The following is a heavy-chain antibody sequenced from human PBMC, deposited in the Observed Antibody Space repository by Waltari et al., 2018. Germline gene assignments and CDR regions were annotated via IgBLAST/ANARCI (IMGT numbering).Heavy chain of an antibody. CDR2: INHGGGT. CDR3: ARVNTMIRGISPPLDV. J-gene: IGHJ6*04. V-gene: IGHV4-34*01. CDR1: GESFSGYC. Sequence: QVQLQQWGAGLLKPSETLSITCAVYGESFSGYCWSWIRQPPGKGLGGIGEINHGGGTNYNPSLKSRVTISVDTSKNQFSLKLNSVTAADTGVYYCARVNTMIRGISPPLDVWGRGATVTVSS. D-gene: IGHD3-10*01.